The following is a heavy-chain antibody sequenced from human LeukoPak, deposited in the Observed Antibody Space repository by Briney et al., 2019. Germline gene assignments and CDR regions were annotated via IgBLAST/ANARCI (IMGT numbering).Heavy chain of an antibody. D-gene: IGHD3-22*01. V-gene: IGHV4-39*01. CDR2: IYYSGST. Sequence: SETLSLTCTVSGGSISSSSYYWGWIRQPPGKGLEWIGSIYYSGSTYYNPSLKSRVTISVDTSNNRFSLKLNSVTAADTGTYYCARTSGRGGVDPGTSGYVDSWGQGSLVTVSS. J-gene: IGHJ4*02. CDR3: ARTSGRGGVDPGTSGYVDS. CDR1: GGSISSSSYY.